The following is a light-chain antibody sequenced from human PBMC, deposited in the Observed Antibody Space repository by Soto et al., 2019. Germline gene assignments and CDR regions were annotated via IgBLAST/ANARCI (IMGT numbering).Light chain of an antibody. CDR2: GAS. CDR1: QSVSSSY. V-gene: IGKV3-20*01. CDR3: QQYGSSGT. J-gene: IGKJ1*01. Sequence: DIVVTQSPATLSASPGERVTLSCRASQSVSSSYLAWYQQTPGQAPRLLIYGASNRATGIPDRFSGSGSGTDFTLTISRLEPEDFAVYYCQQYGSSGTFGQGTKVDI.